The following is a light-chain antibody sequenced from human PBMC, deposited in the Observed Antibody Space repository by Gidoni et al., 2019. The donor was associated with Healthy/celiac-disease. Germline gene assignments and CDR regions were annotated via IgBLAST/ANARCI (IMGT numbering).Light chain of an antibody. CDR2: GAS. J-gene: IGKJ2*01. Sequence: ESILTQTPVTLSLSPGERATLSCRASQSVSSSYLAWYQQKPGQAPRLLIYGASSRATGIPDRFSGSGSGTDFTLTISRLEPEDFAVYYCQQYGSSPGYTFGQGTKLEIK. CDR1: QSVSSSY. V-gene: IGKV3-20*01. CDR3: QQYGSSPGYT.